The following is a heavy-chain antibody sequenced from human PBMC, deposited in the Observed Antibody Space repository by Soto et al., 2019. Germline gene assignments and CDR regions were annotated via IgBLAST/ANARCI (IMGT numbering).Heavy chain of an antibody. CDR3: ARLNYYESTYMPLAFDI. D-gene: IGHD3-22*01. CDR1: GYTFTSYG. CDR2: ISAYNGNT. Sequence: ASVKVSCKASGYTFTSYGISWVRQAPGQGLEWMGWISAYNGNTNYAQKLQGRVTMTTDTSTSTAYMELRSLRSDDTAVYYCARLNYYESTYMPLAFDIWGQGTMVTVSS. J-gene: IGHJ3*02. V-gene: IGHV1-18*01.